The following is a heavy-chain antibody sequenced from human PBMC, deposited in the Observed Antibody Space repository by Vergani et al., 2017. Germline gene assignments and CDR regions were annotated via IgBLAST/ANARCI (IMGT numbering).Heavy chain of an antibody. J-gene: IGHJ6*03. Sequence: EVRLLESGGGLVQPGGSLRLSCAASGFTFDDYAMHWVRQAPGKGLEWVSGINWNSDSIAYADSVKGRFTISRDNAKNSLYLQMNSLRAEDTALYYCARWAPYSSSSGYYYYMDVWGKGP. CDR2: INWNSDSI. V-gene: IGHV3-9*01. CDR1: GFTFDDYA. CDR3: ARWAPYSSSSGYYYYMDV. D-gene: IGHD6-6*01.